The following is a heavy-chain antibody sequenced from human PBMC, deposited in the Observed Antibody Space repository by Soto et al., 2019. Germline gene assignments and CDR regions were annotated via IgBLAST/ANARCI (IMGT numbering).Heavy chain of an antibody. Sequence: EVQLVESGGGLVQPGGSLKLSCAPSGFTLSGFDLHWVRQASGEGLEWIGRIKTKVESYATEYAASVKGRFSISRDDSKNTAYLEMNSLETEDTAIYYCTRRHCSGGGCYSDFDFWGQGSLVTVSS. J-gene: IGHJ4*02. CDR2: IKTKVESYAT. V-gene: IGHV3-73*01. CDR1: GFTLSGFD. CDR3: TRRHCSGGGCYSDFDF. D-gene: IGHD2-15*01.